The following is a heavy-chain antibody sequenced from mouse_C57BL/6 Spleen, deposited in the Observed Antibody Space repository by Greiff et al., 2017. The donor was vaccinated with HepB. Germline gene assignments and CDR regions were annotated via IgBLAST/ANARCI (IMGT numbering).Heavy chain of an antibody. CDR3: AIWDGYYGYFDV. J-gene: IGHJ1*03. Sequence: QVQLQQPGAELVKPGASVKVSCKASGYTFTSYWMHWVKQRPGQGLEWIGRIHPSDSDTNYNQKFKGKATLTVDKSYSTAYMQLSNLTSEDSAVYYCAIWDGYYGYFDVWGTGTTVTVSS. CDR2: IHPSDSDT. D-gene: IGHD2-3*01. V-gene: IGHV1-74*01. CDR1: GYTFTSYW.